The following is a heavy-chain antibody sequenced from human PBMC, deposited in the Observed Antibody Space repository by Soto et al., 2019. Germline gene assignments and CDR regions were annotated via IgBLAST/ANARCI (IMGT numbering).Heavy chain of an antibody. CDR1: GYTFTSYG. J-gene: IGHJ4*02. Sequence: GASVKVSCKASGYTFTSYGISWVRQDPGQGLEWMGWISAYNGNTNYAQKLQGRVTMTTDTSTSTAYMELSSLRSEDTAVYYCATPQPPVRGVIIRPLDYWGQGTLVTVSS. D-gene: IGHD3-10*01. V-gene: IGHV1-18*01. CDR2: ISAYNGNT. CDR3: ATPQPPVRGVIIRPLDY.